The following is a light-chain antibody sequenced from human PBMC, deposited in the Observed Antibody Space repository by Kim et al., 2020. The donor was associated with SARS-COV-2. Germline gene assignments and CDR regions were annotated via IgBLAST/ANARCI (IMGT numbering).Light chain of an antibody. CDR1: KLGDKY. CDR3: QAWDSSTEV. CDR2: QDS. Sequence: SYELTQPPSVSVSPGQTASITCSGDKLGDKYAYWYQQKPGQSPVLVIYQDSKRPSGIPERFSGSNSGNTATLTISGTQAMDEADYYCQAWDSSTEVFGPGTKVTVL. V-gene: IGLV3-1*01. J-gene: IGLJ1*01.